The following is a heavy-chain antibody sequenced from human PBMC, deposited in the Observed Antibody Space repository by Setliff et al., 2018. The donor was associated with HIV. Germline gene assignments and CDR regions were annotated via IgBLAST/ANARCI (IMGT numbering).Heavy chain of an antibody. CDR1: GYSISSGYY. CDR2: IYHSGGT. D-gene: IGHD2-21*02. V-gene: IGHV4-38-2*01. CDR3: ARSSRVNCGGDCYLFDY. J-gene: IGHJ4*02. Sequence: KTSETLSLTCAVSGYSISSGYYWGWIRQPPGRGLEWIGNIYHSGGTHYNPSLRSRVTISVDTSKNHFSLKLSSVTAADTAVYYCARSSRVNCGGDCYLFDYWGQGTPVTVSS.